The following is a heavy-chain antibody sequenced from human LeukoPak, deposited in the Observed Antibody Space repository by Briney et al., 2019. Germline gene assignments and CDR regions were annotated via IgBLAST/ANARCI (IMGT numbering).Heavy chain of an antibody. CDR2: IFHDGST. CDR3: ARCVTAAGTIDY. D-gene: IGHD6-13*01. CDR1: GYSISSGFY. Sequence: PSETLSLTCTVSGYSISSGFYWGWIRQPPGKGLEWIGMIFHDGSTYYNPSLRSRVTISVDASKNQFSLNLGSVTAADTAVYYCARCVTAAGTIDYWGQGTLVTVSS. J-gene: IGHJ4*02. V-gene: IGHV4-38-2*02.